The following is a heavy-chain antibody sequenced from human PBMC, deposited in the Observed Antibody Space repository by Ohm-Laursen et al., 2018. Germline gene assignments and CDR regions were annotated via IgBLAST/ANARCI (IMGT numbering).Heavy chain of an antibody. CDR1: GASCSGYY. D-gene: IGHD5-12*01. CDR3: ARGGGYDANSGSTYYYGLDV. J-gene: IGHJ6*02. V-gene: IGHV4-59*01. CDR2: IYSSGST. Sequence: GTLSLTCTVSGASCSGYYWNWIRQPPGKGLEWIGYIYSSGSTKYNPSIRSRVTMSADTSKNQFSLRLTSVTAADTAVYFCARGGGYDANSGSTYYYGLDVWGQGTTVTVSS.